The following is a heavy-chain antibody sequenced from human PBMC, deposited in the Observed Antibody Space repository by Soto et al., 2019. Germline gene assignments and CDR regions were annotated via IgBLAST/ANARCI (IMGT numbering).Heavy chain of an antibody. Sequence: SETLSLTCTVSGDSISSYYWTWIRQPPGKGLEWIGYIYYSGSTNYNPSLKSRVTISVDTSKNQFSLKLTSVTAADTAVYYCARGVATIGPWGQGTLVTVS. CDR1: GDSISSYY. CDR3: ARGVATIGP. J-gene: IGHJ5*02. D-gene: IGHD5-12*01. V-gene: IGHV4-59*01. CDR2: IYYSGST.